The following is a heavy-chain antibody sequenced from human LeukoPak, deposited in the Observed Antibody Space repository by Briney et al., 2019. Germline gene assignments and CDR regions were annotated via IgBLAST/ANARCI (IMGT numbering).Heavy chain of an antibody. CDR1: GFTFSSYA. CDR3: ASSISRDTYSYGYPLDY. D-gene: IGHD5-18*01. V-gene: IGHV3-64*01. CDR2: ISSNGGST. J-gene: IGHJ4*02. Sequence: GGSLRLSCAASGFTFSSYAMHWVRQAPGKGLEYVSAISSNGGSTYYANSVKGRFTISRDNSKNTLYLQMGSLRAEDMAVYYCASSISRDTYSYGYPLDYWGQGTLVTVSS.